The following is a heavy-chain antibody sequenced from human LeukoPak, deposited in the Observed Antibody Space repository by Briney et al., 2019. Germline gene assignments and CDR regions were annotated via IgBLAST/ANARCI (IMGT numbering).Heavy chain of an antibody. Sequence: GGSLRLSCAASGFTFSSYSMNWVCQAPGKGLEWVSSISSSSSYIYYADSVKGRFTISRDNAKNSLYLQMNSLRAEDTAVYYCARDPHGELWSLAGDYWGQGTLVTVSS. CDR2: ISSSSSYI. CDR3: ARDPHGELWSLAGDY. V-gene: IGHV3-21*01. D-gene: IGHD5-18*01. J-gene: IGHJ4*02. CDR1: GFTFSSYS.